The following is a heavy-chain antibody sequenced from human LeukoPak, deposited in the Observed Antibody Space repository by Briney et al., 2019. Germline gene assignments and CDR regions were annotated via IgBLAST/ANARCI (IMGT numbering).Heavy chain of an antibody. CDR3: AKAATPYYDSSGYYKY. J-gene: IGHJ4*02. CDR1: GFTFDDYA. Sequence: GRSLRLSCAASGFTFDDYAMHWVRQAPGKGLEWVSGLSWNSGSIGYADSVKGRFTISRDNAKNSLYLQMNSLRAEDTALYYCAKAATPYYDSSGYYKYWGQGTLVTVSS. CDR2: LSWNSGSI. D-gene: IGHD3-22*01. V-gene: IGHV3-9*01.